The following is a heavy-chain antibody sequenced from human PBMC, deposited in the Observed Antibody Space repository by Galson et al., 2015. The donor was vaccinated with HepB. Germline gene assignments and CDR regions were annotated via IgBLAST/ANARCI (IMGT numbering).Heavy chain of an antibody. CDR2: ISYDGSNK. D-gene: IGHD2-2*01. CDR3: AKDLSSPHCSSTSCYLGIDAFDI. CDR1: GFTFSSYG. Sequence: SLRLSCAASGFTFSSYGMHWVRQAPGKGLEWVAVISYDGSNKYYADSVKGRFTISRDNSKNTLYLQMNSLRAEDTAVYYCAKDLSSPHCSSTSCYLGIDAFDIWGQGTMATVSS. V-gene: IGHV3-30*18. J-gene: IGHJ3*02.